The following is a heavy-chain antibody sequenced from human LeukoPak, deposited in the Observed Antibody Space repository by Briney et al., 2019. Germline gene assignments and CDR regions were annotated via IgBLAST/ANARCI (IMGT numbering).Heavy chain of an antibody. Sequence: GGSPRLSCAASGFTFSSYWMSWVRQAPGKGLEWVANTNRVGSEKYYVDSVKGRFTISRDNAKNSLYLQMNSLRAEDTAVYYCARDSSGFDWGQGTLVTVSS. CDR1: GFTFSSYW. J-gene: IGHJ4*02. D-gene: IGHD3-22*01. CDR3: ARDSSGFD. V-gene: IGHV3-7*01. CDR2: TNRVGSEK.